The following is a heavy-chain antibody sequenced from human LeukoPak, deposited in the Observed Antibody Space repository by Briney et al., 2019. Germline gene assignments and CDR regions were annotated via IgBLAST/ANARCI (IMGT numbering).Heavy chain of an antibody. CDR3: AKDSRRDGYTCFDY. V-gene: IGHV1-2*02. CDR2: INPNSGDT. D-gene: IGHD5-24*01. CDR1: GCPFTAYF. Sequence: ASVKVSFKSSGCPFTAYFIHWVRQAPGQGLEWMGWINPNSGDTNYVQKFQGRVTMTRDTSISTSYMELTSLRSDDTAVYYCAKDSRRDGYTCFDYWGQGTLVTVSS. J-gene: IGHJ4*02.